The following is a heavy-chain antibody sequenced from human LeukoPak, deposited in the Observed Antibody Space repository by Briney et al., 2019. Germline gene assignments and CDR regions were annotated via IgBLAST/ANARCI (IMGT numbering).Heavy chain of an antibody. CDR2: IYYSGST. V-gene: IGHV4-4*02. J-gene: IGHJ4*02. CDR3: ARGFYDYVWGSYAYFDY. CDR1: GGSISNTNW. D-gene: IGHD3-16*01. Sequence: SGTLSLTCGVSGGSISNTNWWTWVRQPPGKGLEWIGYIYYSGSTNYNPSLKSRVTISVDTSKNQFSLKLSSVTAADTAVYYCARGFYDYVWGSYAYFDYWGQGTLVTVSS.